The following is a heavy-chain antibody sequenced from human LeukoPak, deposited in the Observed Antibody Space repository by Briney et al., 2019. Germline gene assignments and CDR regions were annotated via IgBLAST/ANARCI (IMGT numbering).Heavy chain of an antibody. J-gene: IGHJ4*02. Sequence: SETLSLTCTDPRGSLSSYYWSWIRQPPRKGLEWIGYIYYSGSSNYNPSLKSRVIISLDTSKNQFSLKLSSVTAADTAVDYCAGGQDSRSSPQDYWGQGTLVTVSS. CDR2: IYYSGSS. CDR3: AGGQDSRSSPQDY. V-gene: IGHV4-59*01. D-gene: IGHD3-22*01. CDR1: RGSLSSYY.